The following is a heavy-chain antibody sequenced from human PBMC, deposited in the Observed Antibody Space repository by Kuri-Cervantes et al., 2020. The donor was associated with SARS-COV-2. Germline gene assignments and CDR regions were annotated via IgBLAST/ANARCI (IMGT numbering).Heavy chain of an antibody. V-gene: IGHV3-30-3*01. CDR1: GFTFSSYA. CDR3: ARDRGIVVVPAEGDFDY. D-gene: IGHD2-2*01. J-gene: IGHJ4*02. Sequence: SLKSSCAASGFTFSSYAMHWVRQAPGKGLEWVAVISYDGSNKYYADSVKGRFTISRDNSKNTLYLQMNSLRAEDTAVYYCARDRGIVVVPAEGDFDYWGQGTLVTVSS. CDR2: ISYDGSNK.